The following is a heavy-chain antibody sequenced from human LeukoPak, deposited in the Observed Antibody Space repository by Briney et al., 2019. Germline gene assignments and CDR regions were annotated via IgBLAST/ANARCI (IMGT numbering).Heavy chain of an antibody. CDR1: GFTFSSYG. CDR3: AKDANSGYDYVGVLDY. J-gene: IGHJ4*02. V-gene: IGHV3-30*02. D-gene: IGHD5-12*01. Sequence: PGGSRRLSCAASGFTFSSYGMHWVGQAPGKGLEGVAFIRYDGSNKYYADSVKGRFTISRDNSKNTLYLQMNSLRAEDTAVYYCAKDANSGYDYVGVLDYWGQGTLVTVSS. CDR2: IRYDGSNK.